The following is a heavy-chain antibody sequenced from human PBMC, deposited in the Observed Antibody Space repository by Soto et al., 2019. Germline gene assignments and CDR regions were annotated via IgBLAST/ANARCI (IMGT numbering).Heavy chain of an antibody. D-gene: IGHD2-21*02. V-gene: IGHV2-5*02. Sequence: QITLKESGPTLVKPTQTLTLTCTFSGFSLNTRGVGVGWIRQPPGKALEWLALIYWDDDKRYSPSLKSRLTITKDTSKNQVVLTMNNMDPVDTATYCCADGQTYCGGDCYSGFDYWGQGTLVTVSS. J-gene: IGHJ4*02. CDR2: IYWDDDK. CDR3: ADGQTYCGGDCYSGFDY. CDR1: GFSLNTRGVG.